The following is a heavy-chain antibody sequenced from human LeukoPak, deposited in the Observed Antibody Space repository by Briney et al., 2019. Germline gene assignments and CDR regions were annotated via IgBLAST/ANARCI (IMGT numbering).Heavy chain of an antibody. V-gene: IGHV4-39*01. D-gene: IGHD3-22*01. CDR1: GGSISSSSYY. Sequence: SETLSLTCTVSGGSISSSSYYWGWIRQPPGKGLEWIGSIYYSGSTYYNPSLKSRVTISVDTSKNQFSLKLSSVTAADTAVYYCASGITMTGLNYFDYWGQGTLVTVSS. J-gene: IGHJ4*02. CDR3: ASGITMTGLNYFDY. CDR2: IYYSGST.